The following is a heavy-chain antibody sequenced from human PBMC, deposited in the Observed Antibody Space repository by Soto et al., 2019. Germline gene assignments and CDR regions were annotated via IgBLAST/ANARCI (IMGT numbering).Heavy chain of an antibody. J-gene: IGHJ3*02. Sequence: AGGSLRLSCAASGFTFGSHWMHWVRQAPGKGLVWVSRVSIDGSDTRYADSVKGRFTISRDNAKYTLFLQMSSLRVDDSAVYYCARDASGGLDIWGQGTMVTVSS. V-gene: IGHV3-74*01. CDR3: ARDASGGLDI. D-gene: IGHD3-10*01. CDR1: GFTFGSHW. CDR2: VSIDGSDT.